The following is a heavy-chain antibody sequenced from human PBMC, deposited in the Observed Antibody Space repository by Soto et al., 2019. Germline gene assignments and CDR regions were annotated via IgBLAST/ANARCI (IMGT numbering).Heavy chain of an antibody. J-gene: IGHJ5*02. D-gene: IGHD6-13*01. CDR3: AREVSSSSWYDRNWFDP. Sequence: SETLSLTCTVSGGSISSYYWSWIRQPAGKGLEWIGRIYTSGSTNYNPSLKSRVTMSVDTSKNQFSLKLSSLTAADTAVYYCAREVSSSSWYDRNWFDPWGQGALVTVS. V-gene: IGHV4-4*07. CDR2: IYTSGST. CDR1: GGSISSYY.